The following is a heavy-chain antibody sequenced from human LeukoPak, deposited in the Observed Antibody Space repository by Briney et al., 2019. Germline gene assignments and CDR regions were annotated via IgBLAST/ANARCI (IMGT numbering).Heavy chain of an antibody. V-gene: IGHV1-69*13. CDR1: GGTFSSYA. D-gene: IGHD3-3*01. Sequence: ASVNVSCKASGGTFSSYAISWVRQAPGQGLEWMGGIIPIFGTANYAQKFQGRVTITADESTSTAYMELSSLRSEDTAVYYCARGSPLRFLEPDAFDIWGQGTMVTVSS. J-gene: IGHJ3*02. CDR3: ARGSPLRFLEPDAFDI. CDR2: IIPIFGTA.